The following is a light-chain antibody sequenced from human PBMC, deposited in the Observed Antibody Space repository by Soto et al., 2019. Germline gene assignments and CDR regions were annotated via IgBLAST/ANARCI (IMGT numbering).Light chain of an antibody. CDR2: QDS. V-gene: IGLV3-1*01. Sequence: SYELTQPPSVSVSPGQTASITCSGDKLGDKYACWYQQKQGQSPVLVIYQDSKRPSGIPERFSGSNSGNTATLTISGTQAMDEADYYCQAWDSITAVVFGGGTKLTVL. CDR1: KLGDKY. J-gene: IGLJ2*01. CDR3: QAWDSITAVV.